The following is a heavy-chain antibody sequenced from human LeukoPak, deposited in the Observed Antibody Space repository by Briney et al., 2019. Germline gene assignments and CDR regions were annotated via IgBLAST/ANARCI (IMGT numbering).Heavy chain of an antibody. D-gene: IGHD6-13*01. J-gene: IGHJ4*02. CDR1: GFTFSSYS. V-gene: IGHV3-21*04. CDR2: ISSSSSHI. Sequence: GGSLRLSCAASGFTFSSYSMNWVRQAPGKGLEWVSSISSSSSHIYYADSVKGRFTISRDNSKNTLYLQMNSLRAEDTAVYYCAKPSERAAAGTYFDYWGQGTLVTVSS. CDR3: AKPSERAAAGTYFDY.